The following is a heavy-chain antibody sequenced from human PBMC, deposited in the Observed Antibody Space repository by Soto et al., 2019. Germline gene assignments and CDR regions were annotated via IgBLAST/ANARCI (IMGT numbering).Heavy chain of an antibody. CDR2: ISYGGTT. CDR3: SRGILV. V-gene: IGHV4-31*03. CDR1: GGSMNSGGYC. J-gene: IGHJ4*02. Sequence: QVQLQESGPGLVKPSQTLSLTCTVSGGSMNSGGYCWSWIRQHPGEGLEWIGCISYGGTTSYNPSLXSXLIISVDPSKNQFSLKLTSVTAADTAVYYCSRGILVWGQGTLITVSS. D-gene: IGHD2-15*01.